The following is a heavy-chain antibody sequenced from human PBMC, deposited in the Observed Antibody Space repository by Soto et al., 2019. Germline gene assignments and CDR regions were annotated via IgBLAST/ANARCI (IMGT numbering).Heavy chain of an antibody. V-gene: IGHV1-18*01. Sequence: ASVKVSCKASGYTFTSYGISWVRQAPGQGLEWMGWISAYNGNTNYAQKLQGKVTMTTDTSTSTAYMELRSLRSDDTAVYYCARRGAHGSGSSCYDGKDVKDGMDVWGQGTPVTVSS. J-gene: IGHJ6*02. CDR3: ARRGAHGSGSSCYDGKDVKDGMDV. CDR2: ISAYNGNT. D-gene: IGHD2-15*01. CDR1: GYTFTSYG.